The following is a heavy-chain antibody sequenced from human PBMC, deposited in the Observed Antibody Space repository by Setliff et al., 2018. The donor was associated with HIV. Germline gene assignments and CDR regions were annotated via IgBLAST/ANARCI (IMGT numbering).Heavy chain of an antibody. J-gene: IGHJ4*02. Sequence: PSETLSLTCTVSRDSINGHWWSWIRQPPGKGLEWTGSIHYSGITHYNPSLKSRLTMSVDTSKNQVSLRLTSTTVADTAVYYCARQGDGNNLYPVYYFDYWGQGTLVTVSS. CDR1: RDSINGHW. V-gene: IGHV4-59*08. CDR2: IHYSGIT. D-gene: IGHD3-10*01. CDR3: ARQGDGNNLYPVYYFDY.